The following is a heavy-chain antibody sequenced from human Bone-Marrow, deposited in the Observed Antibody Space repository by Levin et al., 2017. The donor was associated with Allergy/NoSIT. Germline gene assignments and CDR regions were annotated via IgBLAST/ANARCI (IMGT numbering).Heavy chain of an antibody. CDR2: INPIDNDI. V-gene: IGHV1-2*06. CDR3: ARGPLGGVVDNWFDP. Sequence: GASVKVSCKASGYTFTDYYMHWIRQAPGQGLEWMARINPIDNDIHYSQKFKGRVTMTSDTSLSTAYMELSSLRSDDTAVYYCARGPLGGVVDNWFDPWGQGTLVTVSS. J-gene: IGHJ5*02. D-gene: IGHD3-10*01. CDR1: GYTFTDYY.